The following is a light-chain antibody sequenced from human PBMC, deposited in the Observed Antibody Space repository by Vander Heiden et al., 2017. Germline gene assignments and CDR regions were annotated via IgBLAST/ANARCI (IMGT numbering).Light chain of an antibody. CDR1: QSVSSSK. Sequence: EIVLTQSPGTLSLSPGERATLSCRASQSVSSSKLAWHQQKPGQAPRLLIYGASSRATDIPDRFSGSVSGTDFTLTISRLEPEDFTVYYCQQYGSSPRTFGQGTKVEIK. CDR2: GAS. V-gene: IGKV3-20*01. CDR3: QQYGSSPRT. J-gene: IGKJ1*01.